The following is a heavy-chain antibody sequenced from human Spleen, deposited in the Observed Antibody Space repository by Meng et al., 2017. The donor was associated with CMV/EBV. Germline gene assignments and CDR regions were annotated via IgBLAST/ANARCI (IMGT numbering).Heavy chain of an antibody. CDR1: GFTFNNYS. J-gene: IGHJ4*02. CDR3: ARDLYRASSVDY. D-gene: IGHD5-12*01. V-gene: IGHV3-21*06. CDR2: ISSGSNFI. Sequence: GESLKIYCAASGFTFNNYSMNWVRQAPGKGLEWVSSISSGSNFIYYADSMKGRFTISRDNANNSLYLQMNSLRAEDTAVYYCARDLYRASSVDYWGQGTLVTVSS.